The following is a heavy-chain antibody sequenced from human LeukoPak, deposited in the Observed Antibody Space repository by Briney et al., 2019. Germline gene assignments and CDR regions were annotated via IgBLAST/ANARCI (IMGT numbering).Heavy chain of an antibody. CDR1: GGSIRSYY. CDR3: ARGEFGAAAMYYYYYGMDV. CDR2: IYYSGST. D-gene: IGHD2-2*01. Sequence: SETLSLTCTVSGGSIRSYYGSWIRQPPGKGLDWIGYIYYSGSTNYNPSLKSRVTISVDTSKNQFSLKLSSVTAADTAVYYCARGEFGAAAMYYYYYGMDVWGQGTTVTVSS. J-gene: IGHJ6*02. V-gene: IGHV4-59*01.